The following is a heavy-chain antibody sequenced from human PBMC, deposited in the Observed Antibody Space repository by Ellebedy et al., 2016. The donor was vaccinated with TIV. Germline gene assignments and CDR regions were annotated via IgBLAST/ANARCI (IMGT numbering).Heavy chain of an antibody. Sequence: ASVKVSXXASGYTLTSYDINWVRQATGQGLEWMGWMNPNSGNTGYAQKFQGRVTMTRNTSISTAYMELSSLRSEDTAVYYCARDTKGGGGTRLNDYWGQGSLVTVSS. J-gene: IGHJ4*02. V-gene: IGHV1-8*01. D-gene: IGHD1-26*01. CDR1: GYTLTSYD. CDR3: ARDTKGGGGTRLNDY. CDR2: MNPNSGNT.